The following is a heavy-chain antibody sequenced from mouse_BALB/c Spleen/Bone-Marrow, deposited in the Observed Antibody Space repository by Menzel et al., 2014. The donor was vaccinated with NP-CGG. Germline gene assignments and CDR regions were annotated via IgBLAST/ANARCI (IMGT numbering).Heavy chain of an antibody. Sequence: EVMLVESGPGLVKPSQTVSLTCTVTGISITTGNYRWSWIRQFPGNKLEWIGYIYYSGTITYNPSLTRRTTITRDTSKNQFFLEMNSLTAEDTATYYCARYLGAYFDYWGQGTTLTGSS. CDR1: GISITTGNYR. D-gene: IGHD1-1*01. CDR2: IYYSGTI. J-gene: IGHJ2*01. CDR3: ARYLGAYFDY. V-gene: IGHV3-5*02.